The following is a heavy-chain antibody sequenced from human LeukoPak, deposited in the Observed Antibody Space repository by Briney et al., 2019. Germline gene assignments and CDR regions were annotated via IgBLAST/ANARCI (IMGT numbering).Heavy chain of an antibody. CDR3: SGRSGFSSIY. Sequence: GGSLRLSCEASGFSFDTHWMNWVREFPGGGLEWVANIKPDGSAEYYLDSVKGRFSISRDNVKNLVYLQLNSLRTEDTAVYYCSGRSGFSSIYWGQGTLVTVSS. CDR1: GFSFDTHW. CDR2: IKPDGSAE. V-gene: IGHV3-7*01. J-gene: IGHJ4*02. D-gene: IGHD2-2*01.